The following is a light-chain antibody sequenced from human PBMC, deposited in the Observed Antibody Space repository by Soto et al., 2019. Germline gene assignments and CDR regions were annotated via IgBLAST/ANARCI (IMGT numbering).Light chain of an antibody. CDR3: QQYNNWPPLT. CDR1: QSVSSN. Sequence: EIVMTQSPATLSVSPGERATLSCRASQSVSSNLAWYQQKPGQAPRLLIYGASTRATGIPARFSGSGSGTEFTLTISSLQSEDCAVYYCQQYNNWPPLTFGGGTKMEIK. CDR2: GAS. V-gene: IGKV3-15*01. J-gene: IGKJ4*01.